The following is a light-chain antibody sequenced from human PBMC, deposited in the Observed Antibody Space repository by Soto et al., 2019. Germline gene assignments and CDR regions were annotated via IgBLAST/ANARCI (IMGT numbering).Light chain of an antibody. V-gene: IGLV2-8*01. CDR2: EVN. CDR3: SSYAGSEIWV. J-gene: IGLJ3*02. CDR1: SRNVDVYNY. Sequence: QSALTQPPSASGSPGQSVTISCTGTSRNVDVYNYVSWFQQHPGKAPKLIIYEVNKRPSGVPDRFSGSKSGNTASLTVSGLQAEDEADYYCSSYAGSEIWVFGGGTKLTVL.